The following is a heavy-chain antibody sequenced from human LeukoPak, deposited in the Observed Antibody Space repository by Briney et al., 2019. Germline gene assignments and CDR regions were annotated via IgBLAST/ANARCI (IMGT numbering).Heavy chain of an antibody. V-gene: IGHV1-69*05. Sequence: SVNVSCKASGGTFSSYAISWVRQAPGQGLEWMGGIIPIFGTANYAQKFQGRVTITTDESTSTAYMELSSLRSEDTAVYYCARVNSGSYLFDYWGQGTLVTVSS. D-gene: IGHD1-26*01. CDR2: IIPIFGTA. CDR1: GGTFSSYA. CDR3: ARVNSGSYLFDY. J-gene: IGHJ4*02.